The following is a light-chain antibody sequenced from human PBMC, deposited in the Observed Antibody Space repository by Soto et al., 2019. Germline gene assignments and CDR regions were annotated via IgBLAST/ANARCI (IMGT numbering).Light chain of an antibody. J-gene: IGLJ1*01. CDR3: SSFSSSSTLYV. CDR2: EVS. V-gene: IGLV2-14*01. CDR1: SSDVGAHNY. Sequence: QSALTQPASVSGSPGQSITISCTGASSDVGAHNYVSWYQQHPGKAPKLMIFEVSNRPSGVSDRFSGSKSGNTASLTVSGLQAEDDADYFCSSFSSSSTLYVFGTGTKLTVL.